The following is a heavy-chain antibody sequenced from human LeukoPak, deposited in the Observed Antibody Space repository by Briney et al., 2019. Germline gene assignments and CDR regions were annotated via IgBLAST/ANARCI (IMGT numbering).Heavy chain of an antibody. CDR1: GGSFSGYY. V-gene: IGHV4-34*01. Sequence: PSETLSLTCAVYGGSFSGYYWSWIRQPPGKGLEWIGEINHSGSTNYNPSLKSRVTISVVTSKNQFSLKLSSVTAADTAVYYCARGLRGYSYGSGPYYFDYWGQGTLVTVSS. J-gene: IGHJ4*02. CDR3: ARGLRGYSYGSGPYYFDY. CDR2: INHSGST. D-gene: IGHD5-18*01.